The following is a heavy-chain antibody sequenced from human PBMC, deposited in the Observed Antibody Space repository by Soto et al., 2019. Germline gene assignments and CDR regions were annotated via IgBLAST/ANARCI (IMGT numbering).Heavy chain of an antibody. J-gene: IGHJ3*02. V-gene: IGHV1-69*02. CDR1: GGTFSSYT. CDR3: ARANIVVVPAALNGAFDI. D-gene: IGHD2-2*01. Sequence: ASVKVSCKASGGTFSSYTISWVRQAPGQGLEWMGRIIPILGIATYAQKFQGRVTITADKSTSTAYMELSSLRSEDTAVYYCARANIVVVPAALNGAFDIWGQGTMVTVSS. CDR2: IIPILGIA.